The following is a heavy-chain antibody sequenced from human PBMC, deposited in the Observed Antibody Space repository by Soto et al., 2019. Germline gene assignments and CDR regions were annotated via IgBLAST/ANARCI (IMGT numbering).Heavy chain of an antibody. CDR2: AYYRSKWYI. Sequence: SQTLSLTCAISGDSVSGDRAAWNWIRQSPSRGLEWLGRAYYRSKWYIEYAPPVKSRMTINPDTSKNQVSLQLNSVTPEDTAVYYCATGMLLRAQHYPDVSGQGTSVTVSS. J-gene: IGHJ6*02. CDR1: GDSVSGDRAA. CDR3: ATGMLLRAQHYPDV. D-gene: IGHD3-10*01. V-gene: IGHV6-1*01.